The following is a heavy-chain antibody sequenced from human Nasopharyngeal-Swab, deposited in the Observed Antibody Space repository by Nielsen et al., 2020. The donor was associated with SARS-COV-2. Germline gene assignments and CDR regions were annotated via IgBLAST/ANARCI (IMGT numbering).Heavy chain of an antibody. CDR3: ARRRFGEEQQNSNYYYYGMDV. J-gene: IGHJ6*02. CDR1: GDSITSGYF. V-gene: IGHV4-38-2*01. D-gene: IGHD3-10*01. CDR2: MYHTGST. Sequence: SETLSLTCAVSGDSITSGYFWGCIRQPPGKGLEWIGSMYHTGSTYYNPSLKSRVTISVDTSKNQFSLKLSSVTAADTAVYYCARRRFGEEQQNSNYYYYGMDVWGQGTTVTVSS.